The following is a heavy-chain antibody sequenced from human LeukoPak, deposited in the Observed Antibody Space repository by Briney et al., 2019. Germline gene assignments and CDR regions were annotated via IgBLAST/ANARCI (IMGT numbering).Heavy chain of an antibody. CDR1: GYTFTSYY. V-gene: IGHV1-46*01. J-gene: IGHJ5*02. CDR3: ATFPEYSSSSGWFDP. Sequence: ASVTVSCTASGYTFTSYYMHWVRQAPGQGLEWMGIINPSGGSTSYAQKFQGRVTMTRDTSTSTVYMELSSLRSEDTAVYYCATFPEYSSSSGWFDPWGQGTLVTVSS. CDR2: INPSGGST. D-gene: IGHD6-6*01.